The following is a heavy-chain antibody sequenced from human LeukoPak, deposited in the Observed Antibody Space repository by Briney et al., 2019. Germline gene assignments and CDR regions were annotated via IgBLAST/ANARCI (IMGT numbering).Heavy chain of an antibody. V-gene: IGHV3-30*02. CDR1: EFTFNSYG. CDR2: IRFDGSDE. J-gene: IGHJ4*02. CDR3: AKDRRGSCNAGSCYCCDY. Sequence: GGSLRLSCTASEFTFNSYGMHWVRQAPGKGLEWVAFIRFDGSDEHYADSVKGRFTISRDNSKNTLYLQMNSLRAEDTAVYYCAKDRRGSCNAGSCYCCDYWGRGALITVSS. D-gene: IGHD2-15*01.